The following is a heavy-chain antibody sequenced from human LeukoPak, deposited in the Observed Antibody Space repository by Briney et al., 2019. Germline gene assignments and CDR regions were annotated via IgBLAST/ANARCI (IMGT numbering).Heavy chain of an antibody. Sequence: SVKVSCKASGGTFSSYAISWVRQAPGQGLEWMGGIIPIFGTANYAQKFQGRVTITADESTSTAYMELSSLRSEDTAVYYCARVSTYYDLWSGYSDPLDYWGQGTLVTVSS. D-gene: IGHD3-3*01. CDR2: IIPIFGTA. J-gene: IGHJ4*02. CDR3: ARVSTYYDLWSGYSDPLDY. CDR1: GGTFSSYA. V-gene: IGHV1-69*01.